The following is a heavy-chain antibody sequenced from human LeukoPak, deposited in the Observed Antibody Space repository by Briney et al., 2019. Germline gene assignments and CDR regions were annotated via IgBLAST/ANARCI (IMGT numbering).Heavy chain of an antibody. V-gene: IGHV3-23*01. CDR1: GFPFSTYA. Sequence: GGSLRLSCAASGFPFSTYAMNWVRQAPGKGLEWVSVITGSGGFTQYADSVKGRFTISRDNSKNTVYLQMNSLRVEDTALYYCVRSLDYWGQGTLVTVSS. CDR2: ITGSGGFT. CDR3: VRSLDY. J-gene: IGHJ4*02.